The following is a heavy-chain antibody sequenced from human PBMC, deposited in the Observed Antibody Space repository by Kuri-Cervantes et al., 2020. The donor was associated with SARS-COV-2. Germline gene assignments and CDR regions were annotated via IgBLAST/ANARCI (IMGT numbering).Heavy chain of an antibody. V-gene: IGHV3-74*01. CDR1: GFRLSDYW. Sequence: GESLKISCAASGFRLSDYWMHWVRHAPGKGLLWVSRISSDGSTTNYADSVKGRFTISRDNAKNTLYLQMSSLRAEDTAVYYCARDGGRSRKISYYFDYWGQGTLVTVSS. CDR2: ISSDGSTT. J-gene: IGHJ4*02. D-gene: IGHD2-2*01. CDR3: ARDGGRSRKISYYFDY.